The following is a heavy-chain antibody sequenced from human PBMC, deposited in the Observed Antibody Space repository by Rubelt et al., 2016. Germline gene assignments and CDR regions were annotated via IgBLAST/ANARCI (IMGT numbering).Heavy chain of an antibody. J-gene: IGHJ4*02. CDR1: GYIFNDYY. CDR2: INAGNGDT. D-gene: IGHD6-19*01. Sequence: QVQLVQPGAEVKEPGASVKVSCQASGYIFNDYYVHWVRQAPGQGLEWMGWINAGNGDTKYTQKFQGRFNITRDKPATKGYMELSSLRSEDTAVYYCATHGSGWSFDYWGQGTLVTVSS. V-gene: IGHV1-3*01. CDR3: ATHGSGWSFDY.